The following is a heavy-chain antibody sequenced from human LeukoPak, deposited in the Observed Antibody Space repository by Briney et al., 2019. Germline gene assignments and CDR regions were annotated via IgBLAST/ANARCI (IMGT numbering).Heavy chain of an antibody. CDR2: INAGNGNT. J-gene: IGHJ4*02. D-gene: IGHD6-13*01. CDR3: ARDLVAEYSSSWYWPHFDY. Sequence: ASVKVSCKASGYTFTSYAMHWVRQAPGQRLEWMGWINAGNGNTKYSQKFQGRVTITRDTSASTAYMELSSLRSDDTAVYYCARDLVAEYSSSWYWPHFDYWGQGTLVTVSS. V-gene: IGHV1-3*01. CDR1: GYTFTSYA.